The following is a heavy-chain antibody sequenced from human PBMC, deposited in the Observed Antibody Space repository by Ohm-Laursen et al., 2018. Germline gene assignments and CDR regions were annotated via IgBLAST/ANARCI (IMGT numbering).Heavy chain of an antibody. CDR3: ARGSSYYYSFDS. D-gene: IGHD3-22*01. V-gene: IGHV3-48*03. Sequence: SLRLSCSASGFTFSSYEMNWVRKAPGKGLEWLSYISSSGSTIYDADSVRGRFTISRDNAKNSLFLQLQSLRAEDTAIYYCARGSSYYYSFDSWGQGTLVTVSS. J-gene: IGHJ4*02. CDR2: ISSSGSTI. CDR1: GFTFSSYE.